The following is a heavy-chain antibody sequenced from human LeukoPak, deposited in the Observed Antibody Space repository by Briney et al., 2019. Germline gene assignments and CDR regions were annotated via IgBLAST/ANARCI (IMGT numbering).Heavy chain of an antibody. V-gene: IGHV3-30-3*01. CDR3: AREARPDAFDI. Sequence: GGSLRPSCAASGFTFTSYTMHWVRQAPGQGLEWVSLISYHENNKYYADSVKGRFTISRDNSKNTLYLQMNSRRADDAAVYCGAREARPDAFDIRGQGTMVTVSS. CDR2: ISYHENNK. CDR1: GFTFTSYT. J-gene: IGHJ3*02.